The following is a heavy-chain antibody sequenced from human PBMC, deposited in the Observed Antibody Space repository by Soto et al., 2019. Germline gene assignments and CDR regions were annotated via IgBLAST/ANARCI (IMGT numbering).Heavy chain of an antibody. CDR1: GIIFRNYA. CDR3: AKKAEKHFDWMFYADS. J-gene: IGHJ4*02. CDR2: ISGSGDST. V-gene: IGHV3-23*01. Sequence: GGSLRLSCATSGIIFRNYAMGWVRQAPGKGLEWVSAISGSGDSTYYADSVKGRFTISRDNSKNTLYLQTNSLRVEDTAIFYCAKKAEKHFDWMFYADSWGQGTLVTVSS. D-gene: IGHD3-9*01.